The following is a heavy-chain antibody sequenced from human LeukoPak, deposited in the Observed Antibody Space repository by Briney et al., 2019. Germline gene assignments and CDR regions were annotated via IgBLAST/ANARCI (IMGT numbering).Heavy chain of an antibody. CDR1: GYTFTSYG. CDR2: ISAYNGNT. V-gene: IGHV1-18*01. CDR3: ARGGPYCSSTSCTSVYKCFDP. Sequence: ASVKVSCKASGYTFTSYGITWVRQAPGQGLEWMGWISAYNGNTNYAQKLQGRVTMTTDTSTSTAYMELRSLRFDDTAVYYCARGGPYCSSTSCTSVYKCFDPWGQGTLVTVSS. D-gene: IGHD2-2*01. J-gene: IGHJ5*02.